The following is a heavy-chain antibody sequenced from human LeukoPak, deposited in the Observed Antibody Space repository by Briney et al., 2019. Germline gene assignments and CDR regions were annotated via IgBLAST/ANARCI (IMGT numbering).Heavy chain of an antibody. CDR3: TRGSISCDY. Sequence: SETLSLTCTVSGGSISSGSYYWSWIRQPAGKGLEWIGRISTSGSTDYNPSLKSRVTISADTSKNQFSLRLSSVTAADTAVYYCTRGSISCDYWGQGTLVTVSS. J-gene: IGHJ4*02. CDR2: ISTSGST. CDR1: GGSISSGSYY. D-gene: IGHD3-3*02. V-gene: IGHV4-61*02.